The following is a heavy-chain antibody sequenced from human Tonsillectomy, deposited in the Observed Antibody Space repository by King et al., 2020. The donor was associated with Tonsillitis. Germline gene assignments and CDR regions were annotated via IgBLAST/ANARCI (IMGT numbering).Heavy chain of an antibody. D-gene: IGHD5-18*01. Sequence: VQLQESGPGLVKPSQTLSLTCTVSGGSISSGSFYWNWIRQPAGKGLEWIARIYTTESTDYNPSLKSRVTTSVDTSKNQFSLKLSSVTAADTAVYYCARDLYSQGIFDYWGQGTLVTVSS. CDR1: GGSISSGSFY. J-gene: IGHJ4*02. CDR2: IYTTEST. CDR3: ARDLYSQGIFDY. V-gene: IGHV4-61*02.